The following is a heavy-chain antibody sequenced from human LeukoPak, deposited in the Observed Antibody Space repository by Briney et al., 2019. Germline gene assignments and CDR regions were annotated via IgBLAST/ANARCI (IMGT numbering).Heavy chain of an antibody. J-gene: IGHJ4*02. CDR1: GGSFSGYY. D-gene: IGHD3-10*01. CDR3: ASSDIRFGEPYFDY. Sequence: SETLSRTCAVYGGSFSGYYWSWIRQPPGKGLEWIGEINHSGSTNYNPSLKSRVTISVDTSKNQFSLKLSSVTAADTAVYYCASSDIRFGEPYFDYWGQGTLVTVSS. CDR2: INHSGST. V-gene: IGHV4-34*01.